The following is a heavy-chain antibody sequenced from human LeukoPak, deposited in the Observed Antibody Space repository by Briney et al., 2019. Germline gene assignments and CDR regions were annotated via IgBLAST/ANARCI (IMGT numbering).Heavy chain of an antibody. CDR1: GFFFPNNY. CDR3: ASGISVRNDAHDL. CDR2: IYTGGST. V-gene: IGHV3-66*01. J-gene: IGHJ3*01. Sequence: GGSLRLSCAASGFFFPNNYIGWVRQAPGKGLEWVSIIYTGGSTFSAEFVKGRFTISRDTSKNMVYLQMNSLEVEDTALYYCASGISVRNDAHDLWGQGTVVTVSS. D-gene: IGHD1-14*01.